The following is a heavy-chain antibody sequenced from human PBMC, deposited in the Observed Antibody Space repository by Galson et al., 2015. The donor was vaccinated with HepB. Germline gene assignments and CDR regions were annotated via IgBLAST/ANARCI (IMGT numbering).Heavy chain of an antibody. CDR1: GFTFSSYA. J-gene: IGHJ3*02. D-gene: IGHD4-17*01. Sequence: SLRLSCAASGFTFSSYAMHWVRQAPGKGLEWVAVISYDGSNKYYADSVKGRFTISRDNSKNTLYLQMNSLRAEDTAVYYCARGLTTVTTRAFDIWGQGTMVTVSS. CDR3: ARGLTTVTTRAFDI. V-gene: IGHV3-30-3*01. CDR2: ISYDGSNK.